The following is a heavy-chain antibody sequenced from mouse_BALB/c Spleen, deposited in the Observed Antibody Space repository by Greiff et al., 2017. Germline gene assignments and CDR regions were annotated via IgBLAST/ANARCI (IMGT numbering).Heavy chain of an antibody. V-gene: IGHV1S56*01. CDR2: IYPGNVNT. CDR1: GYTFTSYY. Sequence: VQLQQSGPELVKPGASVRISCKASGYTFTSYYIHWVKQRPGQGLEWIGWIYPGNVNTKYNEKFKGKATLTADKSSSTAYMQLSSLTSEDSAVYFCARGEGYLRAMDYWGQGTSVTVSS. D-gene: IGHD2-2*01. J-gene: IGHJ4*01. CDR3: ARGEGYLRAMDY.